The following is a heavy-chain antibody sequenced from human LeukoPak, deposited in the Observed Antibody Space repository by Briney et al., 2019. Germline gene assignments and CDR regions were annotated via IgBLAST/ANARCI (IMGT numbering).Heavy chain of an antibody. D-gene: IGHD3-10*01. CDR3: ARVKESFGILLYLAY. Sequence: GSSVKVSCKASGGTFSNYTISWVRQAPGQGLEWMGGIIPIFGTANYAQKFQGRVTITADESTSTAYMELSSLRSEDTAVYYCARVKESFGILLYLAYWGQGTVVTVSS. V-gene: IGHV1-69*01. CDR1: GGTFSNYT. CDR2: IIPIFGTA. J-gene: IGHJ4*02.